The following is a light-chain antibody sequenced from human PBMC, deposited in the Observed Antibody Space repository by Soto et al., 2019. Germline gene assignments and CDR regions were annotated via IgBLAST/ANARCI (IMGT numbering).Light chain of an antibody. V-gene: IGKV1-39*01. CDR2: AAS. CDR1: QRISSY. J-gene: IGKJ1*01. Sequence: DIQMTQSPPSLSASVGDRVTITCRASQRISSYLNWYQQKPGKAPKLLIYAASSLQSGVPSRFSGSGSGTDFTLTISSLQPEDFATYFCQQTYSAPPTFGQGTKVDIK. CDR3: QQTYSAPPT.